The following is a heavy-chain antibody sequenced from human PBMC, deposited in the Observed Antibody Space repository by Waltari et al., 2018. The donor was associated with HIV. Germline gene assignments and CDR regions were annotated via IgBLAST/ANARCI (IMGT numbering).Heavy chain of an antibody. V-gene: IGHV4-59*01. CDR3: ARQRQQPSVAWFDP. Sequence: QMQLRESGPGLVKPSETLSLTCTVSGGSITTYYWSWIRQPPGKGLEWIGYVYYSGSTKYNPSLKSRVTISVDRSKNQFSLKVNSVTAADTAVYYCARQRQQPSVAWFDPWGQGTLVTVSS. CDR2: VYYSGST. J-gene: IGHJ5*02. D-gene: IGHD6-13*01. CDR1: GGSITTYY.